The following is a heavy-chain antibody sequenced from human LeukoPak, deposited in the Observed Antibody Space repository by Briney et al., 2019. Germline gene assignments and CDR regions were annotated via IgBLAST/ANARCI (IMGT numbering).Heavy chain of an antibody. CDR3: ARAQGPGKLGISPYYFDY. V-gene: IGHV4-59*01. CDR2: IYYSGST. D-gene: IGHD7-27*01. CDR1: GGSISSYY. Sequence: SETLSLTCTVSGGSISSYYWSWIRQPPGKGLEWIGYIYYSGSTNYNPSLKSRVTISVDTSKNQFSLKLSSVTAADTAVYYCARAQGPGKLGISPYYFDYWGQGTLVTVSS. J-gene: IGHJ4*02.